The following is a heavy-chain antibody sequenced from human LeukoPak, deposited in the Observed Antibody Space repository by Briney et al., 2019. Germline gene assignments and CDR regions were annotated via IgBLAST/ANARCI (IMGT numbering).Heavy chain of an antibody. V-gene: IGHV1-8*01. CDR1: GYTFTSYD. CDR2: MNPNSGNT. J-gene: IGHJ4*02. D-gene: IGHD3-22*01. CDR3: ARGYGYYYDSSGYYIDY. Sequence: ASVKVSCKASGYTFTSYDINWVRQATGQGLEWMGWMNPNSGNTGYAQEFQGRVTMTRNTSISTAYMELSSLRSEDTAVYYCARGYGYYYDSSGYYIDYWGQGTLVTVSS.